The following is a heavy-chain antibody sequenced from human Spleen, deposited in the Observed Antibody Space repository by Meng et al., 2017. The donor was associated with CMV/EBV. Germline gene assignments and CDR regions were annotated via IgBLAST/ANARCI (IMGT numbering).Heavy chain of an antibody. V-gene: IGHV1-24*01. Sequence: ASVKVSCKVSGYTLTELSMHWVRQAPGKGPEWMGGFDREDGETIYAEKFQGRVIMTEDTSTDTAYMELSSLRSEDTAVYYCATFDCSRTSCYASYYYYYGMDVWCQGTTVTVSS. CDR2: FDREDGET. CDR1: GYTLTELS. CDR3: ATFDCSRTSCYASYYYYYGMDV. D-gene: IGHD2-2*01. J-gene: IGHJ6*02.